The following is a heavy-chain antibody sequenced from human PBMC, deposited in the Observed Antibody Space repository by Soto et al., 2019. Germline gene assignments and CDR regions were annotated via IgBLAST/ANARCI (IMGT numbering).Heavy chain of an antibody. J-gene: IGHJ6*03. D-gene: IGHD6-19*01. CDR2: ISGSGGST. CDR3: ANYSSGWLGYMDV. V-gene: IGHV3-23*01. Sequence: GGSLRLSCAASGVTFSSYAMSWVRQAPGKGLEWVSAISGSGGSTYYADSVKGRFTISRDNSKNTLYLQMNSLRAEDTAVYYCANYSSGWLGYMDVWGKGTTVTVSS. CDR1: GVTFSSYA.